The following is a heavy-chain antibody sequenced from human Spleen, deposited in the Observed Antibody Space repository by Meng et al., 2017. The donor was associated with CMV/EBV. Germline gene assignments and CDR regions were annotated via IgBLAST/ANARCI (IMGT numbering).Heavy chain of an antibody. V-gene: IGHV1-69*05. CDR1: GDTFSSYA. Sequence: SGDTFSSYAISWVRQAPGQGLEWMGGIIPIFGTANYAQKFQGRVTITTDESTSTAYMELSSLRSEDTAVYYCARGLRGSSVFRFDYWGQGTLVTVSS. CDR2: IIPIFGTA. CDR3: ARGLRGSSVFRFDY. D-gene: IGHD6-6*01. J-gene: IGHJ4*02.